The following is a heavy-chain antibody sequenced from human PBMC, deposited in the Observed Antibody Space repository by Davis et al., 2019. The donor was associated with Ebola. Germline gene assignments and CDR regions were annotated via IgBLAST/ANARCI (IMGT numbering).Heavy chain of an antibody. D-gene: IGHD1-14*01. Sequence: MPSETLSLTCTVSGGSISSYYWSWIRQPPGKGLEWIGYIYYSGSTNYNPSLKSRVTISVDTSKNQFSLKLSSVTAADTAVYYCAREPGFSKYYFDYWGQGTLVTVSS. CDR2: IYYSGST. V-gene: IGHV4-59*12. J-gene: IGHJ4*02. CDR1: GGSISSYY. CDR3: AREPGFSKYYFDY.